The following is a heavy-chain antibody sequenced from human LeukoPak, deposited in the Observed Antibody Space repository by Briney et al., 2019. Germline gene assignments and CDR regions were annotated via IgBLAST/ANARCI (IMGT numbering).Heavy chain of an antibody. CDR1: GYTFTGYF. CDR2: INPSSGGT. CDR3: ARRGSSVGGSYYSFDY. Sequence: ASVKVSCKASGYTFTGYFMHWVRQAPGQGLEWMGWINPSSGGTNYAQKFQGSVTMTRDTSISTAYMELSRLRSEDTAVYYCARRGSSVGGSYYSFDYWGQGTLVTVSS. J-gene: IGHJ4*02. D-gene: IGHD1-26*01. V-gene: IGHV1-2*02.